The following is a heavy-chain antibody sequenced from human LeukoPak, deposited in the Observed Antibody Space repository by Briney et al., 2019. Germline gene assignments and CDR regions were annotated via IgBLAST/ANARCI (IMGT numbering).Heavy chain of an antibody. D-gene: IGHD2-2*01. CDR1: GGTFSSYA. Sequence: SVKVSCKASGGTFSSYAISWVRQAPGQGLEWMGGIIPIFGTANYAQKFQGRVTITTDESTSTAYMELSSLRSEDTAVYYCASSTSPRVSMDVWGKGTTVTVS. J-gene: IGHJ6*03. CDR2: IIPIFGTA. V-gene: IGHV1-69*05. CDR3: ASSTSPRVSMDV.